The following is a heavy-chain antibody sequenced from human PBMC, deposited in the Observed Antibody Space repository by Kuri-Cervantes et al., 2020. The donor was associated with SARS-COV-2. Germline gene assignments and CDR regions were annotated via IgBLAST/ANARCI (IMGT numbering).Heavy chain of an antibody. J-gene: IGHJ4*02. Sequence: SETLSLTCAISGNSVSSNSAAWNWIRQSPSRGLEWLGRTYYRSKWYNDYAVSVKSRITTNPDTSKNQFSLQLNSVTPEDTAVYYCVRPRYSSSWYTDYWGQGTLVTVSS. CDR1: GNSVSSNSAA. CDR3: VRPRYSSSWYTDY. V-gene: IGHV6-1*01. CDR2: TYYRSKWYN. D-gene: IGHD6-13*01.